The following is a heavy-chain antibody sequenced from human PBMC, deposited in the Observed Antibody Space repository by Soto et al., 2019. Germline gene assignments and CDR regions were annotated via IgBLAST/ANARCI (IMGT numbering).Heavy chain of an antibody. CDR1: GFTFSDHY. Sequence: GSLRLSCAASGFTFSDHYMDWVRQAPGKGLEWVGRTRNKANSYTTEYAASVKGRFTISRDDSKNSLYLQMNSLKTEDTAVYYCARVNPYGGNAFDYWGQGTLVTSPQ. V-gene: IGHV3-72*01. CDR3: ARVNPYGGNAFDY. D-gene: IGHD4-17*01. J-gene: IGHJ4*02. CDR2: TRNKANSYTT.